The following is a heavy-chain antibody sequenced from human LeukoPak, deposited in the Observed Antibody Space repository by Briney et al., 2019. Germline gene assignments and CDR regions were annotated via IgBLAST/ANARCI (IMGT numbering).Heavy chain of an antibody. V-gene: IGHV1-18*01. D-gene: IGHD4-17*01. J-gene: IGHJ4*02. CDR1: SYTFTSYG. CDR2: ISAYNGNT. CDR3: ARATVTTKKVDY. Sequence: ASVKVSCKASSYTFTSYGISWVRQAPGQGLEWMGWISAYNGNTNYAQKLQGRVTMTTDTSTSTAYMELRSLRSDDTAVYYCARATVTTKKVDYWGQGTLVTVSS.